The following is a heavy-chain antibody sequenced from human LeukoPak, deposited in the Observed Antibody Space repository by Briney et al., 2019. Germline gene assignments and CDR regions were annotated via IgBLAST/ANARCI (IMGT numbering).Heavy chain of an antibody. V-gene: IGHV4-59*08. D-gene: IGHD6-13*01. Sequence: MTSETLSLTSTVSAGSISSYYWSWIRQPPGKGLEWMGYIYYSGSTNYNPSLKSRVTISVDTSKNQFSLKLSSVTAADTAVYYCARHPGGSSSWYGWFDPWGQGTLVTVSS. CDR1: AGSISSYY. CDR3: ARHPGGSSSWYGWFDP. CDR2: IYYSGST. J-gene: IGHJ5*02.